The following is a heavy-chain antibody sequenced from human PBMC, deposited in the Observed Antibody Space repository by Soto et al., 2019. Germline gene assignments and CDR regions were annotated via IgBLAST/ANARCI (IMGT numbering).Heavy chain of an antibody. CDR2: IYYSGST. Sequence: SETLSLTCTVSGGSISSGGYYWSWIRQHPGKGLEWIGYIYYSGSTYYNPSLKSRVTISVDTSKNQFSLKLSSVTAADTAVYYCARGYYDFPRMFDYWGQGTLVTVSS. V-gene: IGHV4-31*03. D-gene: IGHD3-3*01. CDR1: GGSISSGGYY. CDR3: ARGYYDFPRMFDY. J-gene: IGHJ4*02.